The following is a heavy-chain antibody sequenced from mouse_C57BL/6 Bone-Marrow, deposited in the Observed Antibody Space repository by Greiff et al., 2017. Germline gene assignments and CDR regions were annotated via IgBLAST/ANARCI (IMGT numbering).Heavy chain of an antibody. J-gene: IGHJ4*01. Sequence: QVQLQQPGAELVRPGTSVKLSCKASGYTFTSYWMHWVKQRPGQGLEWIGVIDPSDSYTNYNQKFKAKATLTVDTSSSTAYMQLSSLTSEDSAVYYCARGGYTPLMDYWGQGTSVTVSS. D-gene: IGHD2-2*01. CDR3: ARGGYTPLMDY. CDR1: GYTFTSYW. CDR2: IDPSDSYT. V-gene: IGHV1-59*01.